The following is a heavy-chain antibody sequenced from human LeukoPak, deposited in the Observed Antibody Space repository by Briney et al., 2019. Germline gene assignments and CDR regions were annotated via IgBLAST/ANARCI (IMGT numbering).Heavy chain of an antibody. V-gene: IGHV3-23*01. CDR3: AKEMGPGYYDSSGYYYLDAFDI. CDR1: GFTFSSYA. Sequence: GGSLRLSCAASGFTFSSYAMSWVRQAPGKGLEWVSAISGSGGSTYYADSVKGRFTISRDNSKNTLYQQMNSLRAEDTAVYYCAKEMGPGYYDSSGYYYLDAFDIWGQGTMVTVSS. CDR2: ISGSGGST. D-gene: IGHD3-22*01. J-gene: IGHJ3*02.